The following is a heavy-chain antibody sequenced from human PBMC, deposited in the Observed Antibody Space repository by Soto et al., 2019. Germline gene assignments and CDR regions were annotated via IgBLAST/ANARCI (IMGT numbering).Heavy chain of an antibody. J-gene: IGHJ4*02. D-gene: IGHD6-13*01. CDR1: GYTFTSYD. CDR2: MNPNSGNT. CDR3: ARGTRIAAAGRPMEYYFDY. Sequence: GASVKVSCKASGYTFTSYDINWVRQAPGQGLEWMGWMNPNSGNTGYAQKFQGRVTMTRNTSISTAYMELSSLRSEDTAVYYCARGTRIAAAGRPMEYYFDYWGQGTLVTVSS. V-gene: IGHV1-8*01.